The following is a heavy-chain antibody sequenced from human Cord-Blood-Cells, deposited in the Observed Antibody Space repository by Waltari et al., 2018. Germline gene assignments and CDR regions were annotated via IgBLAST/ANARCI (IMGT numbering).Heavy chain of an antibody. V-gene: IGHV4-59*08. CDR1: GGSISSYY. CDR3: ARRRLGLGSAYFDY. D-gene: IGHD7-27*01. Sequence: QVQLQESGPGLVKPSETLSLTCTVSGGSISSYYWSWIRQPPGKGLEWIGYIYYSGSTNYNPSLKSRVTISVDTSKNQFSLKLSSVTAADTAVYYCARRRLGLGSAYFDYWGQGTLVTVSS. CDR2: IYYSGST. J-gene: IGHJ4*02.